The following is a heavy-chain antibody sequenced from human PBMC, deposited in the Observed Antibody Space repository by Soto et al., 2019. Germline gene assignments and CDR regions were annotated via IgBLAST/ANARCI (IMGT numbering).Heavy chain of an antibody. D-gene: IGHD3-22*01. J-gene: IGHJ4*02. CDR2: ISYDGSNK. CDR3: AKDAPYYNDSSGYYGPFDY. Sequence: ESGGGVVQPGRSLRLSCAASGFTFSSYGIHWVRQAPGKGLEWVALISYDGSNKYYADSVKGRFTISRDNSKNTLYLQMNSLRAEDTAMYYCAKDAPYYNDSSGYYGPFDYWGQGTLVHVSS. V-gene: IGHV3-30*18. CDR1: GFTFSSYG.